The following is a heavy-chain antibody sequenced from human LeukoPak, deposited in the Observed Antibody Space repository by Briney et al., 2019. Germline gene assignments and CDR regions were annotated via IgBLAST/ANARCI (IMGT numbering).Heavy chain of an antibody. J-gene: IGHJ4*02. V-gene: IGHV1-3*01. CDR3: ARVGGSGSYYNFDY. CDR2: INAGNGNT. CDR1: GYTFTSYA. D-gene: IGHD3-10*01. Sequence: ASVKVSCKSSGYTFTSYAMHWVRQAPGHRLEWMGWINAGNGNTKYPQKFQGRVTITRDTSASTAYMELSSLRSEDTAVYYCARVGGSGSYYNFDYWGQGTLVTVSS.